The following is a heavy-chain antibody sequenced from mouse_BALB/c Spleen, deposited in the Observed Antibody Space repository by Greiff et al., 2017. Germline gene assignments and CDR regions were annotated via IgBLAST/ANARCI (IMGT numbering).Heavy chain of an antibody. V-gene: IGHV1-5*01. CDR2: IYPGNSDT. CDR3: TRVPYRYDCPWFAY. J-gene: IGHJ3*01. Sequence: VQLQQSGTVLARPGASVKMSCKASGYSFTSYWMHWVKQRPGQGLEWIGAIYPGNSDTSYNQKFKGKAKLTAVTSASTAYMELSSLTNEDSAFYYCTRVPYRYDCPWFAYWGQGTLVTVSA. D-gene: IGHD2-14*01. CDR1: GYSFTSYW.